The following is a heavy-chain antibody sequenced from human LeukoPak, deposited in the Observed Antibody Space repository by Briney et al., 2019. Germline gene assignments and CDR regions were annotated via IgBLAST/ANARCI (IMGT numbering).Heavy chain of an antibody. J-gene: IGHJ4*02. CDR3: AGNSRDSSPNY. Sequence: GGSLRLSCAASGFTVSRNYMNWVRQAPGKGLEWVSVIYSGGSTYYADSVKRRFTISRDNSKNTLYLQMNSLRAEDTAVYYCAGNSRDSSPNYWGQGTLVTVSS. CDR2: IYSGGST. CDR1: GFTVSRNY. D-gene: IGHD6-13*01. V-gene: IGHV3-66*02.